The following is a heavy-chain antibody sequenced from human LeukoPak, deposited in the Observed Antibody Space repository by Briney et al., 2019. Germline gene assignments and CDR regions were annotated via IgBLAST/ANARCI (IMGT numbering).Heavy chain of an antibody. CDR1: GGSFRSHI. J-gene: IGHJ5*01. Sequence: SETLSLTCTVSGGSFRSHISRLIPQPTEKGLEWISRVSTSVSTTYNPHPTRRVTTSSYTSNNQSSLKFSSMIAAETAVYYCARGDIVMGGGRNWFDSWGQGALVTVSS. CDR2: VSTSVST. D-gene: IGHD2-21*01. V-gene: IGHV4-4*07. CDR3: ARGDIVMGGGRNWFDS.